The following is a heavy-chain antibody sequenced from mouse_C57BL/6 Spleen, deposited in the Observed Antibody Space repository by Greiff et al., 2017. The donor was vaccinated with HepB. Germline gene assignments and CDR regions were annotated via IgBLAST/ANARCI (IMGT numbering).Heavy chain of an antibody. J-gene: IGHJ3*01. CDR1: EYTFTDYY. CDR2: INPNNGGT. CDR3: ARWGSDYGSPWFAY. D-gene: IGHD1-1*01. Sequence: VQLQQSGPELVKPGASVKISCKASEYTFTDYYMNWVKQSHGKSLEWIGDINPNNGGTSYNQKFKGKATLTVDKSSSTAYMELRSLTSEDSAVYYCARWGSDYGSPWFAYWGQGTLVTVSA. V-gene: IGHV1-26*01.